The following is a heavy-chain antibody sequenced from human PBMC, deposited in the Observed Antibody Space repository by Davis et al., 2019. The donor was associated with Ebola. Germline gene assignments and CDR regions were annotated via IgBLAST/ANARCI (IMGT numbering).Heavy chain of an antibody. D-gene: IGHD6-19*01. V-gene: IGHV1-18*01. CDR2: ISAYNGNT. CDR3: ARSRQWPLFDY. Sequence: ASVKVSCKASGGTFSSYAISWVRQAPGQGLEWMGGISAYNGNTNYAQKLQGRVTMTTDTSTSTAYMELSSLRSEDTAVYYCARSRQWPLFDYWGQGTLVTVSS. J-gene: IGHJ4*02. CDR1: GGTFSSYA.